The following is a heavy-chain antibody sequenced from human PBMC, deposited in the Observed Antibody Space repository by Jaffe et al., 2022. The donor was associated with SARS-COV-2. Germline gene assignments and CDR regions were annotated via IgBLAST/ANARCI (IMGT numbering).Heavy chain of an antibody. J-gene: IGHJ6*02. CDR2: FDPEDGET. D-gene: IGHD3-22*01. CDR3: ATTHYYDSSGPWNYYYGMDV. Sequence: QVQLVQSGAEVKKPGASVKVSCKVSGYTLTELSMHWVRQAPGKGLEWMGGFDPEDGETIYAQKFQGRVTMTEDTSTDTAYMELSSLRSEDTAVYYCATTHYYDSSGPWNYYYGMDVWGQGTTVTVSS. V-gene: IGHV1-24*01. CDR1: GYTLTELS.